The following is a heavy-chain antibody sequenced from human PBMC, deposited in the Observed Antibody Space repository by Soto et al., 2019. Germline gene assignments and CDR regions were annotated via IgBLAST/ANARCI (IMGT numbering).Heavy chain of an antibody. Sequence: GESLKISCKASGYSFTNYWIGWVRQMPGKGLEWMGIIYPGDSDTRYSPSFQGQVTISADKSISTAYLQWSSLKASDTAVYYCARPWNGIVHYDFDSWGQGTLVTVSS. J-gene: IGHJ4*02. CDR2: IYPGDSDT. CDR1: GYSFTNYW. CDR3: ARPWNGIVHYDFDS. V-gene: IGHV5-51*01. D-gene: IGHD1-26*01.